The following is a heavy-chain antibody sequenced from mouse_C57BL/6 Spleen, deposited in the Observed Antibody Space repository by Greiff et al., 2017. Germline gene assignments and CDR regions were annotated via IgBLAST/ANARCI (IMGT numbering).Heavy chain of an antibody. J-gene: IGHJ1*03. V-gene: IGHV14-4*01. CDR1: GFNIKDDY. D-gene: IGHD2-1*01. Sequence: EVQLQQSGAELVRPGASVKLSCTASGFNIKDDYMHWVKQRPEQGLEWIGWIDPENGDTEYASKFQGKATITADTSSNTAYLQLSSLTSEDTAVYCCTTHGKIWYVDVWGTGTTVTVSS. CDR3: TTHGKIWYVDV. CDR2: IDPENGDT.